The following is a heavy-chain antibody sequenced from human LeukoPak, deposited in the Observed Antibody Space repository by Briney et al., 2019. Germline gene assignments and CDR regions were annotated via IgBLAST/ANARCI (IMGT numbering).Heavy chain of an antibody. Sequence: PGGSLRLSCAASGFTFSSYAMSWVRQAPGKGLEWVSTISGSGGSTYYADSVKGRLTISRDNSNNILYLQLSSLRVEDTAVYYCAKDLSDNYNLFDYWGQGTLVAVSS. D-gene: IGHD1-1*01. J-gene: IGHJ4*02. CDR2: ISGSGGST. CDR1: GFTFSSYA. CDR3: AKDLSDNYNLFDY. V-gene: IGHV3-23*01.